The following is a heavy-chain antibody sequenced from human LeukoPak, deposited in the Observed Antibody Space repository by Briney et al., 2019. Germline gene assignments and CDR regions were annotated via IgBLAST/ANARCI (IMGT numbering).Heavy chain of an antibody. Sequence: SQTLSLTCAVSGGSISSGGYSWSWIRQPPGKGLEWIGYIHHSGSTYYNPSLKSRVTISVDRSKNQFSLKLSSVTAADTAVYYCAREGRGGDYDYWGQGTLVTVSS. CDR2: IHHSGST. CDR1: GGSISSGGYS. CDR3: AREGRGGDYDY. D-gene: IGHD4-17*01. V-gene: IGHV4-30-2*01. J-gene: IGHJ4*02.